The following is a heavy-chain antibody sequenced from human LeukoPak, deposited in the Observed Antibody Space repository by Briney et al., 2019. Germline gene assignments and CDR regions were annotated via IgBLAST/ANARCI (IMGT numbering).Heavy chain of an antibody. CDR1: GFTFSSYW. V-gene: IGHV3-74*01. CDR3: ASQSGSYYLWHFDL. D-gene: IGHD1-26*01. CDR2: INSDGSST. J-gene: IGHJ2*01. Sequence: GGSLRLSCAASGFTFSSYWMHWVRQAPGKGLVWVSRINSDGSSTSYADSVKGRFTISRDNAKNTLYLQMNSLRAEDTAVYYCASQSGSYYLWHFDLWGRGTLVTVSS.